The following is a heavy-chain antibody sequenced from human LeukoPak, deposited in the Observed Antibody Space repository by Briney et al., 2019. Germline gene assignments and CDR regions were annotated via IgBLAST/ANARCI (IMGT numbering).Heavy chain of an antibody. CDR3: ARPSDDILTGYTTYFDY. J-gene: IGHJ4*02. CDR2: ISAYNGNT. D-gene: IGHD3-9*01. CDR1: GYTFTSYG. V-gene: IGHV1-18*01. Sequence: ASVKVSCKASGYTFTSYGISWVRQAPGQGLEWMGWISAYNGNTNYAQKLQGRVTMTTDTSTSTAYMELRSLRSDDTAVYYCARPSDDILTGYTTYFDYWGQGTLVTVSS.